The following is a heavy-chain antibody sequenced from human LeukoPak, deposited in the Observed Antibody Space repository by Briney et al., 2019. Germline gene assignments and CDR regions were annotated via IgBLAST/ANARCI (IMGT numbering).Heavy chain of an antibody. CDR2: INPKSGGT. CDR1: GYTFTGYQ. V-gene: IGHV1-2*02. Sequence: GASVKVSCKASGYTFTGYQMYWVRQAPGQGLEWMGWINPKSGGTNYAQKFQDRVTMTSDTPISTAYMELSRLRSDDTAVYYCAMTYIGSYPDYWGQGTLVTVSS. D-gene: IGHD1-26*01. CDR3: AMTYIGSYPDY. J-gene: IGHJ4*02.